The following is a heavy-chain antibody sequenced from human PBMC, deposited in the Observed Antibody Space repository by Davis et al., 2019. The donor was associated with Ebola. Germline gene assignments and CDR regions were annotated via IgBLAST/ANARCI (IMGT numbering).Heavy chain of an antibody. V-gene: IGHV5-51*01. Sequence: KVSCKGSGYSFTSYWIGWVRQMPGKGLEWMGIIYPGDSDTRYSPSFQGQVTFSADKSISTAYLQWSSLKASDTAMYYCARQIVVATTPYFDYWGHGTLVTVSS. J-gene: IGHJ4*01. CDR2: IYPGDSDT. D-gene: IGHD2-15*01. CDR1: GYSFTSYW. CDR3: ARQIVVATTPYFDY.